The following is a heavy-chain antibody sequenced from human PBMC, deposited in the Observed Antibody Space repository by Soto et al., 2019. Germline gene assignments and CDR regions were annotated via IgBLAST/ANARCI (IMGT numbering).Heavy chain of an antibody. J-gene: IGHJ4*02. CDR2: IDHSGNT. Sequence: QVQRQQWGAGLLKPSETLSLTCGVNADSFSNYYWIGIRQHPGKGLEWIGEIDHSGNTNYSPSIKSRVTMSVDTSKNQFSRRLTSVTAADTAVYYCVGGRGRLVGFDYWGQGTLVPVSS. CDR3: VGGRGRLVGFDY. D-gene: IGHD1-26*01. V-gene: IGHV4-34*01. CDR1: ADSFSNYY.